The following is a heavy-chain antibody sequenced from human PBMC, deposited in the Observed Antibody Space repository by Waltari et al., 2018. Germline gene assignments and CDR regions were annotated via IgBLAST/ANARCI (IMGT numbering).Heavy chain of an antibody. Sequence: QVQLQESGPGLVKPSETLSLTCTVSGGSISSYYWSWIRQPAGKGLEWIGRIYTSGSTNYNPSLKSRVTMSVDTSKNQFSLKLSSVTAADTAVYYCARDQTIVVVPAASGGYYYYYGMDVWGQGTTVTVSS. CDR3: ARDQTIVVVPAASGGYYYYYGMDV. V-gene: IGHV4-4*07. J-gene: IGHJ6*02. CDR1: GGSISSYY. CDR2: IYTSGST. D-gene: IGHD2-2*01.